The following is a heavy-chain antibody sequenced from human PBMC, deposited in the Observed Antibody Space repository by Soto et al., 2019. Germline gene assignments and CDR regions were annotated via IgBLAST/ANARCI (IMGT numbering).Heavy chain of an antibody. J-gene: IGHJ4*02. CDR1: GFTFSSYA. Sequence: QVQLVESGGGVVQPGRSLRLSCAASGFTFSSYAMHWVRQAPGKGLEWVAVISYDGSNKYYADSVKGRFTISRDNSKNSLYLQMNSLRAEETAVYYCARAGSYDSSGYGAYWGQGTLGTVSS. CDR3: ARAGSYDSSGYGAY. CDR2: ISYDGSNK. D-gene: IGHD3-22*01. V-gene: IGHV3-30-3*01.